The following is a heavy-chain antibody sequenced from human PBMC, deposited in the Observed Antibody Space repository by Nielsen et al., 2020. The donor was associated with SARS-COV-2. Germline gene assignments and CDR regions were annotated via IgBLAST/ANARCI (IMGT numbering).Heavy chain of an antibody. D-gene: IGHD2-2*01. J-gene: IGHJ6*03. CDR1: GYTFTSYG. V-gene: IGHV1-18*04. CDR2: ISANNGNV. CDR3: ARVASGVVPGPLGIGMWYSYYYMDV. Sequence: ASVKVSCKASGYTFTSYGITWVRQAPGQGLGWMGRISANNGNVKYAQNLQGRVTMTTDASTRTVYMELRRLRSDDTAVYYCARVASGVVPGPLGIGMWYSYYYMDVWGKGTTVTVSS.